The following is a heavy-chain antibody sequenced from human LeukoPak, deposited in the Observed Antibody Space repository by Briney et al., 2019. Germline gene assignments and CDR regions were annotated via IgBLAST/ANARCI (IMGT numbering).Heavy chain of an antibody. CDR1: GYTFTSYD. D-gene: IGHD3-22*01. Sequence: ASVKVSCKASGYTFTSYDINWVRHAPGQGLEWMGWMNPNRGNTGYAQKFQGRVNMNRNTYISTAYMELSSLRSEDTAVYYCASASSGYYYDNWFDPWGQGPLVTVSS. V-gene: IGHV1-8*01. J-gene: IGHJ5*02. CDR3: ASASSGYYYDNWFDP. CDR2: MNPNRGNT.